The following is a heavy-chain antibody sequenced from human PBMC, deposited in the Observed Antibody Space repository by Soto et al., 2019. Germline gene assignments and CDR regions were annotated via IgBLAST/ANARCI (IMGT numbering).Heavy chain of an antibody. Sequence: PGGSLRLSCAPSGFTFSSYAISWVRQAPGQGLEWMGGIIPIFGTANYAQKFQGRVTITADESTSTAYMELSSLRSEDTAVYYCARARIAAAGYYYYGMDVWGQGTTVTVSS. D-gene: IGHD6-13*01. V-gene: IGHV1-69*01. CDR2: IIPIFGTA. CDR3: ARARIAAAGYYYYGMDV. J-gene: IGHJ6*02. CDR1: GFTFSSYA.